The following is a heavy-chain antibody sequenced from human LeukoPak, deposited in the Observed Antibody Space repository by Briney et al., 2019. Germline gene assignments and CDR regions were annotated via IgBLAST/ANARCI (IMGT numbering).Heavy chain of an antibody. J-gene: IGHJ4*02. Sequence: KAGGSLRLSCAASGVTFSDYHMSWIRQVPGKGLEWVSYITTSTNYTNYPDSVKGRFTISRDNAKSSLYLQMNSLRGEDTAVYYCSRESGPFSPFGFWGQGTLVSVHS. CDR1: GVTFSDYH. V-gene: IGHV3-11*05. CDR2: ITTSTNYT. D-gene: IGHD1-26*01. CDR3: SRESGPFSPFGF.